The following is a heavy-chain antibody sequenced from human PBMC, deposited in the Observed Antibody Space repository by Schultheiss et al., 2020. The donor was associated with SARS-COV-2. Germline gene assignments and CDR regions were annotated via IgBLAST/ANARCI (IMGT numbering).Heavy chain of an antibody. CDR2: IWYDGSNK. D-gene: IGHD2-15*01. Sequence: GGSLRLSCAASGFTFSSYGMHWVRQAPGKGLEWVAVIWYDGSNKYYADSVKGRFTISRDNAKNSLYLQMNSLRAEDTALYYCAKDYTPLTDHDAFDIWGQGTMVTVSS. CDR3: AKDYTPLTDHDAFDI. V-gene: IGHV3-33*03. J-gene: IGHJ3*02. CDR1: GFTFSSYG.